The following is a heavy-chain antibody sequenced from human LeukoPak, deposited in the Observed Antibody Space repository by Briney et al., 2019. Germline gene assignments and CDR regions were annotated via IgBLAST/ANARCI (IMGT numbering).Heavy chain of an antibody. CDR1: GGSISSYY. D-gene: IGHD7-27*01. Sequence: SGTLSLTCTVSGGSISSYYWSWIRQPPGKGLEWIGYIYYSGSTNYNPSLKSRVTISVDTSKNQFSLKLSSVTAADTAVYYCARDLGMYYFDYWGQGTLVTVSS. CDR3: ARDLGMYYFDY. J-gene: IGHJ4*02. CDR2: IYYSGST. V-gene: IGHV4-59*01.